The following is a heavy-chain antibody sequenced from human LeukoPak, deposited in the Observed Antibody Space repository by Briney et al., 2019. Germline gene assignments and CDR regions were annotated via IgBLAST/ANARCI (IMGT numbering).Heavy chain of an antibody. CDR1: GYTFTSYY. CDR3: ARETHDYSNYGLDYYYYCYMDV. J-gene: IGHJ6*03. V-gene: IGHV1-46*01. Sequence: ASAKVSCKASGYTFTSYYMHWVRQAPGQGLEWMGIINPSGGSTSYAQKFQGRVTMTRDTSTSTVYMELSSLRSEDTAVYYCARETHDYSNYGLDYYYYCYMDVWGKGTTVTVSS. CDR2: INPSGGST. D-gene: IGHD4-11*01.